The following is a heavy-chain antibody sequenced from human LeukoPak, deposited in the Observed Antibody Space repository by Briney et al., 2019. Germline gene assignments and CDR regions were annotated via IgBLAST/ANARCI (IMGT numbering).Heavy chain of an antibody. J-gene: IGHJ4*02. CDR3: ARSEISATTPFDY. V-gene: IGHV1-69*05. D-gene: IGHD5-12*01. CDR2: IIPIFGTA. CDR1: GGTFSSYA. Sequence: ASVKVSCKASGGTFSSYAISWVRQAPGQGLEWMGGIIPIFGTANYAQKLQGRVTMTTDTSTSTAYMELRSLRSDDTAVYYCARSEISATTPFDYWGQGTLVTVSS.